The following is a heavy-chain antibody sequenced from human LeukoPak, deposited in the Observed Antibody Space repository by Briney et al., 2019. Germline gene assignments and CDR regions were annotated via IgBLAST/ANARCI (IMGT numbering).Heavy chain of an antibody. J-gene: IGHJ4*02. CDR2: IYYSGSA. CDR1: GCSISSGAYY. Sequence: SGTLSLTCTVSGCSISSGAYYWSWMRQHPGKGLEWIGYIYYSGSAYYNPSLKSRVTIPVDKSKNQFSLKLSSVTAADTGVYYCARGGEYQLLYVFDYWAREPWSPSPQ. V-gene: IGHV4-31*03. CDR3: ARGGEYQLLYVFDY. D-gene: IGHD2-2*02.